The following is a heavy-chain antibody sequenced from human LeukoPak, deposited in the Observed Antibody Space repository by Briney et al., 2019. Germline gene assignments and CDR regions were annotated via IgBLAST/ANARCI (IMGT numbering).Heavy chain of an antibody. Sequence: PSETLSLTCTVSGGSIRSYYWSWIRQPPGKGLEWIAYIYYSGSTNYNPSLKSRVTISVDTSKNQFSLKLSSVTAADTAVYYCARISSSNWYNERGAFDVWGQGTMVTVSS. V-gene: IGHV4-59*01. CDR2: IYYSGST. D-gene: IGHD6-13*01. J-gene: IGHJ3*01. CDR1: GGSIRSYY. CDR3: ARISSSNWYNERGAFDV.